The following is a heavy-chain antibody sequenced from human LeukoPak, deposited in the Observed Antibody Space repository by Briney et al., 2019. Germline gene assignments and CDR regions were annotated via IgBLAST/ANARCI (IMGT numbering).Heavy chain of an antibody. CDR3: AKAAQRAPYYDSSGYYYFDY. D-gene: IGHD3-22*01. Sequence: PGGSLRLSCAASGFTFSSYAMSWVRQAPGKGLEWVSAISGSGSNTYYADSVKGRFTISRDNSKNTLYLQMNSLRAEDTAVYYCAKAAQRAPYYDSSGYYYFDYWGQGTLVTVSS. CDR2: ISGSGSNT. V-gene: IGHV3-23*01. CDR1: GFTFSSYA. J-gene: IGHJ4*02.